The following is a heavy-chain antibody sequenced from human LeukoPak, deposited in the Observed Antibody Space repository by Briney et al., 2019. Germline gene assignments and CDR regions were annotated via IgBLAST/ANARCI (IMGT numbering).Heavy chain of an antibody. V-gene: IGHV3-74*01. CDR2: INSDGSVT. J-gene: IGHJ4*02. D-gene: IGHD6-13*01. Sequence: GGSLRLSCAASGFTFNAFSMNWVRQAPGKGLVWVSRINSDGSVTTYADSVKGRFTISRDNAKNTLYLQMNSLRADDTAVYYCARVREAAAGFDYWGQGALVTVSS. CDR1: GFTFNAFS. CDR3: ARVREAAAGFDY.